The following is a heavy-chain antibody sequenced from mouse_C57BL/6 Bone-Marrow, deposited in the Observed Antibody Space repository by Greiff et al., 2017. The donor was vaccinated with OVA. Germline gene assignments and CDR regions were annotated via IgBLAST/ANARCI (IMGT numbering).Heavy chain of an antibody. J-gene: IGHJ3*01. CDR3: ARHSSGPAWFAY. CDR2: ISSGGSYT. D-gene: IGHD3-2*02. Sequence: EVQLQESGGDLVKPGGSLKLSCAASGFTFSSYGMSWVRQTPDKRLEWVATISSGGSYTYYPDSVKGRFTISRDNAKNTLYLQMSSLKSEDTAMYYCARHSSGPAWFAYWGQGTLVTVSA. V-gene: IGHV5-6*01. CDR1: GFTFSSYG.